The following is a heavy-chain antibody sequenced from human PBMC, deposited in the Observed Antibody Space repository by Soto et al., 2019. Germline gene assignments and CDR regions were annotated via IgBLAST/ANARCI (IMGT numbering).Heavy chain of an antibody. V-gene: IGHV3-33*01. CDR3: ARDIAAAGYFDD. CDR2: IWYDGSNK. J-gene: IGHJ4*02. Sequence: GGSLRLSCAASGFTFSSYGMHWVRQAPGKGLEWVAVIWYDGSNKYYADSVKGRFTISRDNSKNTLYLQMNSLRAEDTAVYYCARDIAAAGYFDDWGQGTLVTVSS. CDR1: GFTFSSYG. D-gene: IGHD6-13*01.